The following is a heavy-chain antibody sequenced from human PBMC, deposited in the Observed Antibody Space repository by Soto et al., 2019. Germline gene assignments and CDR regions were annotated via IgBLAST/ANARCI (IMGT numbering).Heavy chain of an antibody. CDR1: GFTFTSSA. V-gene: IGHV1-58*01. J-gene: IGHJ4*02. CDR3: AAAGLNYDILTGVDY. Sequence: SVKVSCKASGFTFTSSAVQWVRQARGQRLEWIGWIVVGSGNTNYAQKFQERVTITRDMSTSTAYMELSSLRSEDTAVYYCAAAGLNYDILTGVDYWGQGTLVTVSS. D-gene: IGHD3-9*01. CDR2: IVVGSGNT.